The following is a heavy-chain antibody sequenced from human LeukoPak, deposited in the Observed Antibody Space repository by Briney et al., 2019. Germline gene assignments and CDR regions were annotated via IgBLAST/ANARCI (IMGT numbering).Heavy chain of an antibody. CDR3: ARGFAVDTAMFN. CDR1: GYTFTSYG. CDR2: ISPYNGNT. J-gene: IGHJ4*02. D-gene: IGHD5-18*01. V-gene: IGHV1-18*01. Sequence: ASVKVSCKASGYTFTSYGISWVRQAPGQGLEWMGWISPYNGNTNYAQKLQGRVTMTTDASTSTAYMELRSLRSDDTAVYYCARGFAVDTAMFNWGQGTLVTVSS.